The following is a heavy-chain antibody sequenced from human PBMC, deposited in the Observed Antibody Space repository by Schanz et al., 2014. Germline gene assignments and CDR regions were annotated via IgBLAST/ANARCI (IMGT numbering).Heavy chain of an antibody. J-gene: IGHJ5*02. CDR2: ISAYTNNT. CDR1: RYTFNTYG. Sequence: QVRLVQSGTEVKEPGASVKVSCEASRYTFNTYGLNWVRQAPGQGLEWMGWISAYTNNTNYAQKVQGRVTMTTDTSTGTAYMELRSLRSDDTAVYYCARDRRRYCSTASCLHDNWFDPWGQGTLVIVSS. V-gene: IGHV1-18*01. CDR3: ARDRRRYCSTASCLHDNWFDP. D-gene: IGHD2-2*01.